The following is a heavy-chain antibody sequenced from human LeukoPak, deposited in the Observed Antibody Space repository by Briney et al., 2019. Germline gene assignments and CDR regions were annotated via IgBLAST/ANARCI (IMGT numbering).Heavy chain of an antibody. CDR3: TTKVIRGNSGDDYDD. Sequence: WGYLRCSSAASGVTFSSYGRHWVRPAPGNGLEWVALITSDGNDKLYGDAVKGRFTIYRDDSKSTLYLQMNSLRAEDTAVYYCTTKVIRGNSGDDYDDWGQGTLVTVSS. CDR1: GVTFSSYG. V-gene: IGHV3-30*03. J-gene: IGHJ4*02. D-gene: IGHD5-12*01. CDR2: ITSDGNDK.